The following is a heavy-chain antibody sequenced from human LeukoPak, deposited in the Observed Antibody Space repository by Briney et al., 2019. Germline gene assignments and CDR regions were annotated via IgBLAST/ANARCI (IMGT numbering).Heavy chain of an antibody. CDR2: ISGSGGST. CDR1: GFTFSSYA. J-gene: IGHJ4*02. CDR3: AKGVRSGSYVWFSY. V-gene: IGHV3-23*01. D-gene: IGHD1-26*01. Sequence: GGSLRLSYAASGFTFSSYAMSWARQAPGKGLEWVSAISGSGGSTYYADSVKGRFTISRDNSKNTLYLQMNSLRAEDTAVYYCAKGVRSGSYVWFSYWGQGTLVTVSS.